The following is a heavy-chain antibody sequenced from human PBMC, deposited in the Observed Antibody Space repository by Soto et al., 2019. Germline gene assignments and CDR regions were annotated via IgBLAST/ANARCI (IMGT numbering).Heavy chain of an antibody. D-gene: IGHD6-19*01. CDR3: ARARSASGWYSDAFDI. CDR2: ISAYNGNT. V-gene: IGHV1-18*01. Sequence: ASVKVSCKASGYTFTSYGISWVRQAPGQGLEWMGWISAYNGNTNYAQKLQGRVTMTTDTSTSTAYMELRSPRSDDTAVYYCARARSASGWYSDAFDIWGQGTMVTVSS. J-gene: IGHJ3*02. CDR1: GYTFTSYG.